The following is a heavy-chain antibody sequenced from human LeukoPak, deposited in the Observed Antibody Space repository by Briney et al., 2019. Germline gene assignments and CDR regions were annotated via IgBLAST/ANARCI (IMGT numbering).Heavy chain of an antibody. D-gene: IGHD3-3*01. Sequence: PSETLSLTCAVYGGSFSGYYWSWIRQPPGKGLEWIGEINHSGSTNYNPSLKSRVTISVDTSKNQFSLKLSSVTAADTAVYYCARAYYDSWSGYQFDYWGQGTLVTVSS. CDR2: INHSGST. V-gene: IGHV4-34*01. CDR1: GGSFSGYY. CDR3: ARAYYDSWSGYQFDY. J-gene: IGHJ4*02.